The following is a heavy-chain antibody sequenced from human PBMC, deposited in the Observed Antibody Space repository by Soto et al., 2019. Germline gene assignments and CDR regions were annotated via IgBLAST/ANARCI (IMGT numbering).Heavy chain of an antibody. CDR2: IYSGGGT. Sequence: QLGGSLRLSCAASGLTVSSDYLSWVRQPPGKGLEWVSVIYSGGGTNYADSVRGRFTISRDNSKNTLYLQMNSLRAEDTAVYYCTRPAHTPDYDYNMDVWGKGTTVTVSS. D-gene: IGHD2-15*01. J-gene: IGHJ6*03. CDR3: TRPAHTPDYDYNMDV. V-gene: IGHV3-66*01. CDR1: GLTVSSDY.